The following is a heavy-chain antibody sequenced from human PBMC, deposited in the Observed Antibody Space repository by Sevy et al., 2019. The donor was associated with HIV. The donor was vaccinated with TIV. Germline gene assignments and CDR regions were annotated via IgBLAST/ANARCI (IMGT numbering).Heavy chain of an antibody. CDR1: GFTFSDYY. CDR3: ARDPTYYDFWSGYYTGWFDP. D-gene: IGHD3-3*01. J-gene: IGHJ5*02. V-gene: IGHV3-11*01. CDR2: ISSSGSTI. Sequence: GGSLRLSCAASGFTFSDYYMSWVRQAPGKGLEWVSYISSSGSTIYDADSVKGRFTISRDNAKNSLYLQMNSLRAEDTAVYYCARDPTYYDFWSGYYTGWFDPWGQRTLVTVSS.